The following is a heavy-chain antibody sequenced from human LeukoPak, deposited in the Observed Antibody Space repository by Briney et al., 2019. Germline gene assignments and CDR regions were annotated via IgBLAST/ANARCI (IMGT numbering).Heavy chain of an antibody. CDR2: IYHSGST. V-gene: IGHV4-30-2*02. CDR3: AVASTGTVGAFDI. CDR1: GGSISSGGYS. J-gene: IGHJ3*02. D-gene: IGHD1-1*01. Sequence: SETLSLTCAVSGGSISSGGYSWSWIRQPPGKGLEWIGYIYHSGSTYYNPSLKSRVTISVDTSKNQFSLKLSSVTAADTAVYYCAVASTGTVGAFDIWGQGTMVTVSS.